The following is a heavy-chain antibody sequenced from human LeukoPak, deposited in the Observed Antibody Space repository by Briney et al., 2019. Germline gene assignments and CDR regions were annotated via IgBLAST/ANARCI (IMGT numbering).Heavy chain of an antibody. Sequence: GGSLRLSCSGSGFSFSSFWMHWIRQVPGKGLEWVSRIRTDGTVTTYADSVKGRFTISRDNAKNSLYLQMNSLRAEDTAVYYCARDRVEYYFDYWGQGTLVTVSS. V-gene: IGHV3-74*01. J-gene: IGHJ4*02. CDR3: ARDRVEYYFDY. D-gene: IGHD3-10*01. CDR1: GFSFSSFW. CDR2: IRTDGTVT.